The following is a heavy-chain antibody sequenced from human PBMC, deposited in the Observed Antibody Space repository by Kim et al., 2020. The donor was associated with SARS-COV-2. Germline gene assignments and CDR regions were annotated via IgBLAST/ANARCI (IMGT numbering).Heavy chain of an antibody. CDR2: IYPGDSDT. V-gene: IGHV5-51*01. Sequence: GESLKISCKGSGYSFTSYWIGWVRQMPGKGLEWMGIIYPGDSDTRYSPSFQGQVTISADKSISTAYLQWSSLKASDTAMYYCARRAGQDILTATDAFDIWGQGTMVTVSS. CDR1: GYSFTSYW. CDR3: ARRAGQDILTATDAFDI. J-gene: IGHJ3*02. D-gene: IGHD3-9*01.